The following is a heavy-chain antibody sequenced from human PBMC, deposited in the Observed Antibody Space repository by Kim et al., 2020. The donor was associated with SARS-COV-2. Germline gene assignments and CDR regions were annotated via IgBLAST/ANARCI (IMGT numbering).Heavy chain of an antibody. D-gene: IGHD4-17*01. Sequence: SVKVSCKASGGTFSSYAISWVRQAPGQGLEWMGGIIPIFGTANYAQKFQGRVTITADKSTSTAYMELSSLRSEDTAVYYCARPKNGDYGRGAFDIWGQGTMVTVSS. V-gene: IGHV1-69*06. J-gene: IGHJ3*02. CDR1: GGTFSSYA. CDR3: ARPKNGDYGRGAFDI. CDR2: IIPIFGTA.